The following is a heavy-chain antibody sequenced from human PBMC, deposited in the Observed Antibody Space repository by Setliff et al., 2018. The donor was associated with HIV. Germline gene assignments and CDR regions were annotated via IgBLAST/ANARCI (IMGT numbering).Heavy chain of an antibody. J-gene: IGHJ4*02. CDR2: IYSTGST. CDR3: AKGAGFYGDYTFDY. Sequence: SETLSLTCTVSGASITSHYWSWIRQSPGRELEWIGYIYSTGSTNYNPSLQSRVSISMDASKNKFSLKVTSVTSADAAVYYCAKGAGFYGDYTFDYWGQGNLVTSPQ. D-gene: IGHD4-17*01. V-gene: IGHV4-59*11. CDR1: GASITSHY.